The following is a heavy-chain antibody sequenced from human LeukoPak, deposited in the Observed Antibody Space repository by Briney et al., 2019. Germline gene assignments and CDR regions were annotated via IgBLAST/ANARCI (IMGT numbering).Heavy chain of an antibody. CDR3: ARATSSGWYKDSGY. CDR1: GFTFSSYS. Sequence: PGGSLRLSCAASGFTFSSYSMNWVRQAPGKRLEWVSSISSSSSYIYYADSVKGRFTISRDNAKNSLYLQMNSLRAEDTAVYYCARATSSGWYKDSGYWGQGTLVTVSS. CDR2: ISSSSSYI. V-gene: IGHV3-21*01. J-gene: IGHJ4*02. D-gene: IGHD6-19*01.